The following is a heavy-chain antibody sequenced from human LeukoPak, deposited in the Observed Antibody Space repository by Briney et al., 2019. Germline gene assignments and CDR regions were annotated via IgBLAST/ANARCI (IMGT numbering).Heavy chain of an antibody. D-gene: IGHD3-16*01. CDR2: IKQDASEK. V-gene: IGHV3-7*03. CDR1: EFTSRSYW. J-gene: IGHJ6*02. Sequence: AGGSLRLSCAASEFTSRSYWMSWVRRAAGKGLEWVANIKQDASEKYYVDSVKGRFTISKDNAKSSLYLQMNNLRAEDTAVYFCARGGGLDVWGQGATVTVSS. CDR3: ARGGGLDV.